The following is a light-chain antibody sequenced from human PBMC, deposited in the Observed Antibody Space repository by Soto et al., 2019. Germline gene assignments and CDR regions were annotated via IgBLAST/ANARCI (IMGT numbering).Light chain of an antibody. CDR2: GSS. V-gene: IGKV3-20*01. J-gene: IGKJ2*01. CDR1: QTVSGNY. CDR3: QQYGSSPPYT. Sequence: EIVLTQSPGILSLSPGERATLSCRASQTVSGNYLAWYQQKPGQSPRLLIYGSSDRATGIPDRFSGSGSGTDFTRTINRVDPEDFAVYYCQQYGSSPPYTFDQGTTLEI.